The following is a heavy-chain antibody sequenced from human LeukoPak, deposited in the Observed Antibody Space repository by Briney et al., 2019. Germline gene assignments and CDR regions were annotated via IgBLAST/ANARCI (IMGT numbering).Heavy chain of an antibody. Sequence: GGSLRLSCVASGFTFSSYAMTWVRQAPGKGLEWVAAIRGSGGTTYYADSVRGRFTISRDNSKNTLYLQMNSLRAEDTAVYYCAKDRSHYDSSADYWGQGTLVTVSS. CDR3: AKDRSHYDSSADY. V-gene: IGHV3-23*01. D-gene: IGHD3-22*01. CDR2: IRGSGGTT. J-gene: IGHJ4*02. CDR1: GFTFSSYA.